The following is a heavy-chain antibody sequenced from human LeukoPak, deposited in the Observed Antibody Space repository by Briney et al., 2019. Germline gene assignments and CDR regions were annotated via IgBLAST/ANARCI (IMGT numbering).Heavy chain of an antibody. CDR1: GDSVSSNSAA. D-gene: IGHD5-12*01. J-gene: IGHJ4*02. CDR2: TYYRSKWYN. Sequence: SQTLSLTCAISGDSVSSNSAAWNWIRQSPSRGLEWLGRTYYRSKWYNDYAVSVKSRITINPDTSKNQFSLQLNSVTPEDTAVYYCARELGWLRGRRALYLDYWGQGTLVTVSS. V-gene: IGHV6-1*01. CDR3: ARELGWLRGRRALYLDY.